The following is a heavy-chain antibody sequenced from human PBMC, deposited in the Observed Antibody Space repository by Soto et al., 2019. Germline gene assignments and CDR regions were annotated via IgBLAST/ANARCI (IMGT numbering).Heavy chain of an antibody. CDR3: ARGKGYYDSSGYSSTFDY. V-gene: IGHV1-69*13. CDR2: IIPIFGTA. J-gene: IGHJ4*02. Sequence: SVKVSCKASGGTFSSYAISWVRQAPGQGLEWMGGIIPIFGTANYAQKFQGRVTITADESTSTAYMELSSLRSEDTAVYYCARGKGYYDSSGYSSTFDYWGQGTLVTVSS. D-gene: IGHD3-22*01. CDR1: GGTFSSYA.